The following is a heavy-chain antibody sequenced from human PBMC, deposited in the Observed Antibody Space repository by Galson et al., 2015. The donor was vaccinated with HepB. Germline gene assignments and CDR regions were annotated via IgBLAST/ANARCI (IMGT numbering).Heavy chain of an antibody. V-gene: IGHV3-73*01. J-gene: IGHJ4*02. CDR1: GFTFSGSS. Sequence: SLRLSCAASGFTFSGSSMHWVRQASGKGLEWVGRIRSKANNYATAYAASVKGRFIISRDDSKNTAYLQMNSLKTEDTAVYYCTRSTADFWGQGTLVTVSS. CDR2: IRSKANNYAT. CDR3: TRSTADF.